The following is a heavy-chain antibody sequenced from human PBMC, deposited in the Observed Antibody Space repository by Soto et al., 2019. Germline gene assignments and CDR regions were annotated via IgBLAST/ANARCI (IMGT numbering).Heavy chain of an antibody. CDR3: ARHIGFDYVN. CDR2: IKADGSEI. Sequence: PGGSLRLSCAVAGFNVRRYCMRWDRQPPGKGLEWVGSIKADGSEIYYLKSVRGRFAISRASAGNALRLAIDYLSAEDTATYVCARHIGFDYVNWGQGTMVTVSS. CDR1: GFNVRRYC. J-gene: IGHJ4*01. D-gene: IGHD5-12*01. V-gene: IGHV3-7*01.